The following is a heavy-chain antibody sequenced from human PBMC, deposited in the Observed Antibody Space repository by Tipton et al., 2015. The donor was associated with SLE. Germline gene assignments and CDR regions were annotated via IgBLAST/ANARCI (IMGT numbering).Heavy chain of an antibody. Sequence: SLRLSCAASGFTFSSYAMHWVRQAPGKGLEWVAVISYDGSNKYYADSVKGRFTISRDNAKNSLYLQMNSLRAEDTAVYYCARTLNWGQGTLVTVSS. V-gene: IGHV3-30-3*01. CDR3: ARTLN. D-gene: IGHD3-16*01. CDR1: GFTFSSYA. J-gene: IGHJ4*02. CDR2: ISYDGSNK.